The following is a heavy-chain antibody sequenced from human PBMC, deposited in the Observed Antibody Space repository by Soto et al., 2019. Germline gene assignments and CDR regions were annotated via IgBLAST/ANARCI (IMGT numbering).Heavy chain of an antibody. J-gene: IGHJ4*02. CDR2: IYYSGST. Sequence: QVQLQESGPGLVKPSQTLSLTCTVSGGSISSGGYYWSWIRQHPGKGLEWIGYIYYSGSTYYNPSPNSRVTISEDTSKNQFSLKLSSVTAADTAVYYCARDMNGVLGMGHWGQGTLVTVSS. CDR1: GGSISSGGYY. D-gene: IGHD2-8*01. V-gene: IGHV4-31*03. CDR3: ARDMNGVLGMGH.